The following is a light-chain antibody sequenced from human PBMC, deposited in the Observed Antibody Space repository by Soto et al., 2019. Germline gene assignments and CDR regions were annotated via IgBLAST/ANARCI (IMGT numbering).Light chain of an antibody. CDR3: QQSYSTPLT. V-gene: IGKV1-39*01. CDR1: QSISSY. Sequence: DIQMTQSPSSLSASVGERVTITCRARQSISSYLNWYQQKPGKATKLLIYAASSLQSGVPSRCSGSGSGTDFTLTISSLQPEDFATYYCQQSYSTPLTFGGGTKVDIK. CDR2: AAS. J-gene: IGKJ4*01.